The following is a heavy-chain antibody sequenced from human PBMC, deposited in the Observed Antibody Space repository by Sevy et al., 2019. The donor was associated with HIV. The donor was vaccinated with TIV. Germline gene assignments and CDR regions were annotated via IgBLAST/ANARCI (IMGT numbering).Heavy chain of an antibody. J-gene: IGHJ2*01. D-gene: IGHD6-13*01. CDR3: AGDGDSSSWRPDWYFDL. Sequence: GGSLRLSCAASGFTFSSYWMSWVRQAPGKGLEWVANIKQDGSEKYYVDSVKGRFTISRDNAKNSLYLQMNSLRAEDTAAYDGAGDGDSSSWRPDWYFDLWGRGTLVTVSS. CDR2: IKQDGSEK. V-gene: IGHV3-7*01. CDR1: GFTFSSYW.